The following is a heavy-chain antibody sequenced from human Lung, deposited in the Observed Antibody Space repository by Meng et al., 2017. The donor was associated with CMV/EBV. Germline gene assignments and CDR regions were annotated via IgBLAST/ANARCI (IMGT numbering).Heavy chain of an antibody. V-gene: IGHV3-30*18. CDR1: GCAFSNYG. J-gene: IGHJ4*02. D-gene: IGHD4-17*01. Sequence: GCAFSNYGMHWVDRAPGKGLKWQAVISKDGGNKHYTNSVKGRFTISRNNSKNTLNLQMNSLRPEDTSVYYCAKDLKAYGDYYFDYWGQGILVTVSS. CDR2: ISKDGGNK. CDR3: AKDLKAYGDYYFDY.